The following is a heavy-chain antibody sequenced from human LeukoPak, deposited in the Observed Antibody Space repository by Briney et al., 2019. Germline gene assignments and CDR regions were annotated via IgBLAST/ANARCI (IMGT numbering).Heavy chain of an antibody. D-gene: IGHD3-3*01. J-gene: IGHJ4*02. V-gene: IGHV4-34*01. CDR2: INHSGST. CDR3: AGGPYYDFWSGYHDY. Sequence: PSETLSLTCAVYGGSFSGYYWSWIRQPPGKGLEWIGEINHSGSTNYNPSLKSRVTISVDTSKNQFSLKLSSVTAADTAVYYCAGGPYYDFWSGYHDYWGQGTLVTVSS. CDR1: GGSFSGYY.